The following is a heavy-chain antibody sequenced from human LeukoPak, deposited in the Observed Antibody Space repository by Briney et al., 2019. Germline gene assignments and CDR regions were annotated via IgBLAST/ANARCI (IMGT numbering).Heavy chain of an antibody. CDR3: ASGIGVGDSFDI. V-gene: IGHV3-74*01. CDR2: INSDARNT. Sequence: KSGGSLRLSCAASGFTFSSYWMYWVRQAPGKGLVWVSRINSDARNTNYADSVQGRFTISRDNAKNTLYLQMNSLRVEDTAVYYCASGIGVGDSFDIWGQGTMVTVPS. J-gene: IGHJ3*02. D-gene: IGHD3-3*01. CDR1: GFTFSSYW.